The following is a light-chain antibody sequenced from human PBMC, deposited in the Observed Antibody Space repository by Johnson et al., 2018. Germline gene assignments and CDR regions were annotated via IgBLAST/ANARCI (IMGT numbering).Light chain of an antibody. V-gene: IGLV1-51*02. CDR2: ENN. CDR1: SSNIGNNY. Sequence: QSVLTQPPSVSAAPGQKVTISCSGSSSNIGNNYVSWYQQLPGTAPKLLIYENNKRPSGIPDRFSGSKSGTSATLGLTGLQTGDEADYYCGTWVSSLSAGNVVGTGTKVTVL. CDR3: GTWVSSLSAGNV. J-gene: IGLJ1*01.